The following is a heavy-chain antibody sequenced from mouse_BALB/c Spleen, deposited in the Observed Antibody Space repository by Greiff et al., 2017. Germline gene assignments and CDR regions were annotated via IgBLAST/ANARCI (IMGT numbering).Heavy chain of an antibody. Sequence: DGKLVESGGGLVKPGGSLKLSCAASGFTFSDYYMYWVRQTPEKRLEWVATISDGGSYTYYPDSVKGRFTISRDNAKNNLYLQMSSLKSEDTAMYYCAREDYWGQGTTLTVSS. V-gene: IGHV5-4*02. CDR2: ISDGGSYT. CDR1: GFTFSDYY. CDR3: AREDY. J-gene: IGHJ2*01.